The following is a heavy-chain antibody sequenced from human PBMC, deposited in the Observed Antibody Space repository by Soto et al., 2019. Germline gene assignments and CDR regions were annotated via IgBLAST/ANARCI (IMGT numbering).Heavy chain of an antibody. Sequence: PSETLSLTCTVSGGSISSYYWSWIRQPPGKGLEWIGYIYYSGSTNYNPSLKSRVTISVDTSKNQFSLKLSSVTAADTAVYYCARSHPTGFPLDYWGQGTLVTVSS. J-gene: IGHJ4*02. CDR2: IYYSGST. CDR1: GGSISSYY. CDR3: ARSHPTGFPLDY. V-gene: IGHV4-59*01. D-gene: IGHD3-9*01.